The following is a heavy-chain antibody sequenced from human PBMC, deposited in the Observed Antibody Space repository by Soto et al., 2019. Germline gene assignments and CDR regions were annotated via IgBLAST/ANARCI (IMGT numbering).Heavy chain of an antibody. CDR1: GYTFTSYA. V-gene: IGHV1-3*01. D-gene: IGHD6-13*01. J-gene: IGHJ6*02. CDR3: ARGGSSSWAYYYGMDV. Sequence: QVQLVQSGAEVKKPGASVKVSCKASGYTFTSYAMHWVRQAPGQRLEWMGWINAGNGNTKYSQKFQGRVTITRDTSASTAYMELSSLRSEDTAVYYCARGGSSSWAYYYGMDVWGQGTTVTVSS. CDR2: INAGNGNT.